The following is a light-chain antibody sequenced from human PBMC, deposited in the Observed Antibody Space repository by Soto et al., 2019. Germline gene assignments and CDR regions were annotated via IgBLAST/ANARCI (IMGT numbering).Light chain of an antibody. Sequence: EIVLTQSPGTLSLSPGERATLSCRASQSVSSSFLAWYQQKPGQAPRLLIYGASSRATGIPDRFSGSGSGTDFTLTISSLEPEDFALYYCQQYDNSPSTFGQGTKVEIK. V-gene: IGKV3-20*01. CDR2: GAS. CDR1: QSVSSSF. CDR3: QQYDNSPST. J-gene: IGKJ1*01.